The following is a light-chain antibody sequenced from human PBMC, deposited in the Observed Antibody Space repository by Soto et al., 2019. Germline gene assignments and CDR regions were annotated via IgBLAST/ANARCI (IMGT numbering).Light chain of an antibody. Sequence: EIVLTQSPATLSLSPGERATLSCRASQSVSSYLAWYQQKPGQAPRLLIYDASNRATGFTARFSGSGSGTDFTLTISSLDAEDFSVYYGHQRTSFGGGTKVEIK. V-gene: IGKV3-11*01. CDR1: QSVSSY. CDR2: DAS. J-gene: IGKJ4*01. CDR3: HQRTS.